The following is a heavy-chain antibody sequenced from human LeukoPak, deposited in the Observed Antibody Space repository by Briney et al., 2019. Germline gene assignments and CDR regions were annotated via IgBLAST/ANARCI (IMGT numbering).Heavy chain of an antibody. Sequence: GGSLRLSCAASGFTFSSYAMHWVRQAPGKGLEWVAVISYDGSSKYYADSVKGRFTISRDNSKNTLYLQMNSLRAEDTAVYYCARMGKGDILTGYYHFDYWGQGTLVTVSS. J-gene: IGHJ4*02. CDR2: ISYDGSSK. D-gene: IGHD3-9*01. V-gene: IGHV3-30-3*01. CDR1: GFTFSSYA. CDR3: ARMGKGDILTGYYHFDY.